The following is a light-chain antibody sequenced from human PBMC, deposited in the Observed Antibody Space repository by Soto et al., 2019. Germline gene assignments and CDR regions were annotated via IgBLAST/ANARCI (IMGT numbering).Light chain of an antibody. Sequence: ELVLTQSPATLTLSPGDRATLSCRASQSVRSSLAWYQQKPGQAPRLLIYDASKRATGIPARFSGSASGTDFTLTISSVEPGDFAVYYCQQRSDWPPDRTCGGGTKVDIK. V-gene: IGKV3-11*01. CDR3: QQRSDWPPDRT. CDR1: QSVRSS. J-gene: IGKJ4*01. CDR2: DAS.